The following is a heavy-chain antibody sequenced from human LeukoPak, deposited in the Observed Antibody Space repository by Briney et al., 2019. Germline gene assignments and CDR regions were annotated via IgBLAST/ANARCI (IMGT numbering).Heavy chain of an antibody. J-gene: IGHJ5*02. D-gene: IGHD3-10*01. CDR3: ARDLYGSGSYLFDP. CDR2: INPNSGGT. Sequence: ASVKVSCKASGYTFTGYYMHWVRQAPGQGLEGMGGINPNSGGTNYAQKFQGRVTMTRDTSISTAYMELSRLRSDDTAVYYCARDLYGSGSYLFDPWGQGTLVTVSS. V-gene: IGHV1-2*02. CDR1: GYTFTGYY.